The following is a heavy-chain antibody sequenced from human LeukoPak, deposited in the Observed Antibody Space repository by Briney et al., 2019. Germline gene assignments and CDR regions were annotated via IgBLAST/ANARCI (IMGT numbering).Heavy chain of an antibody. CDR1: GFTFSSYA. CDR3: ARDSPTVTTYYYYYYMDV. D-gene: IGHD4-11*01. V-gene: IGHV3-30*04. CDR2: ISYDGSNK. Sequence: GGSLRLSCAASGFTFSSYAMHWVRQAPGKGPEWVAVISYDGSNKYYADSVKGRFTISRDNSKNTLYLQMNSLRAEDTAVYYCARDSPTVTTYYYYYYMDVWGKGTTVTVSS. J-gene: IGHJ6*03.